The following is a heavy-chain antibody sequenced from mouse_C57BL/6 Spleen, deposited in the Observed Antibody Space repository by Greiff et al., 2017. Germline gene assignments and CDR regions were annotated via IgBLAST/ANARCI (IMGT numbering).Heavy chain of an antibody. J-gene: IGHJ4*01. D-gene: IGHD1-1*01. CDR3: ARSGTTVAYYAMDY. Sequence: VQLQQSGAELAKPGASVKLSCKASGYTFTSYWMPWVTQRPGQGLEWIGYINPSCGYTKYNQKFKDQATLTADKADSTAYLQLSRLTYEDSAVYYCARSGTTVAYYAMDYWGQGTSVTVAS. V-gene: IGHV1-7*01. CDR2: INPSCGYT. CDR1: GYTFTSYW.